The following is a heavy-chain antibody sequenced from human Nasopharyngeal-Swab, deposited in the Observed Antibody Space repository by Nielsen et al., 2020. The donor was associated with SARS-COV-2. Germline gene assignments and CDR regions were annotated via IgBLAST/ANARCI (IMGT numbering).Heavy chain of an antibody. J-gene: IGHJ4*02. CDR3: SRDRFSLLVAYCGGDCYPFDY. D-gene: IGHD2-21*01. CDR2: ISAYNGNT. V-gene: IGHV1-18*01. Sequence: ASVKVSCKASGYTFTSYGMSWVRQAPGQGLEWMGWISAYNGNTNYAQKLQGRVTMTTDTSTSTAYMELRSLRSDDTAVYYCSRDRFSLLVAYCGGDCYPFDYWGQGTLVTVSS. CDR1: GYTFTSYG.